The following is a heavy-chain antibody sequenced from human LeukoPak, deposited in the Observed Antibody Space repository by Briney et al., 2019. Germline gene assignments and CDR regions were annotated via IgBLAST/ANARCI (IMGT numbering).Heavy chain of an antibody. Sequence: GGSLRLSCAASGCTFSSYAMHWVREAPGKGLEWVAVISCDGSNKYYADSVKGRFTISRDNSKNTLYLQMNSLRAEDTAVYYCARDLFFDYWGQGTLVTVSS. V-gene: IGHV3-30*04. J-gene: IGHJ4*02. CDR3: ARDLFFDY. CDR1: GCTFSSYA. CDR2: ISCDGSNK.